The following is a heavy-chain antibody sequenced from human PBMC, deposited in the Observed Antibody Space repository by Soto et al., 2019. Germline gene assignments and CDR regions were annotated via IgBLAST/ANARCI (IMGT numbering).Heavy chain of an antibody. CDR2: INHSGST. V-gene: IGHV4-34*01. Sequence: SETLSLTCAVYGGSFSGYYWSWIRQPPGKGLEWIGEINHSGSTNYNPSLKSRVTISVDTSKNQFSLKLSSVTAADTAVYYCARIRATYYYYYGMDAWGQGTTVTVS. CDR1: GGSFSGYY. J-gene: IGHJ6*02. CDR3: ARIRATYYYYYGMDA. D-gene: IGHD1-26*01.